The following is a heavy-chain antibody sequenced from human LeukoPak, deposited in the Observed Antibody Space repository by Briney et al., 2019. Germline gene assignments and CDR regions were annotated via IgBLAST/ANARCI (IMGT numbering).Heavy chain of an antibody. J-gene: IGHJ4*02. CDR2: INPNSGGT. V-gene: IGHV1-2*02. CDR1: GFTFTGYY. CDR3: SRGPGYGSENYDHNY. Sequence: ASVKVSCKASGFTFTGYYIYWVRQAPGQGLEWMGWINPNSGGTNYELKFQGRVAMTRDTSISTAYMELRRLRSDDTAVDYCSRGPGYGSENYDHNYWCRGTLVTVSS. D-gene: IGHD3-10*01.